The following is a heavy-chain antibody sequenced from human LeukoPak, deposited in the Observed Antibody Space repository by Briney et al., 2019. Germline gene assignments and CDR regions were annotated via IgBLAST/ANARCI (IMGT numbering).Heavy chain of an antibody. D-gene: IGHD3-22*01. CDR1: GGTFISYA. Sequence: GASVKVSCKASGGTFISYAISWVRQAPGQGLEWMGRINPNNGGTNYAQKFQGRVTMTRDMSMSTAYMELSRLRSVDTAVYYCAGEDNSSGYRPFDIWGQGTMVTVPS. CDR2: INPNNGGT. J-gene: IGHJ3*02. CDR3: AGEDNSSGYRPFDI. V-gene: IGHV1-2*06.